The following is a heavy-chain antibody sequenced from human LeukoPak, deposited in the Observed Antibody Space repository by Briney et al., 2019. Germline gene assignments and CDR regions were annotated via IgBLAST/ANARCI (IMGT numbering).Heavy chain of an antibody. Sequence: GGSLRLSCAASGFTFSSYGMHWVRQAPGKGLEWVAVISYDGSNKYYADSVKGRFTISRDNSKNTLYLQMNSLRAEDTAVYYCAIIRDGYNFWGQGTLVTASS. V-gene: IGHV3-30*03. CDR2: ISYDGSNK. CDR1: GFTFSSYG. J-gene: IGHJ4*02. CDR3: AIIRDGYNF. D-gene: IGHD5-24*01.